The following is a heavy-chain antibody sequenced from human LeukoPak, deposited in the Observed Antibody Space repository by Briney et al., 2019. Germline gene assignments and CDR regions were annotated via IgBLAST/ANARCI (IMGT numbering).Heavy chain of an antibody. CDR1: GFTFSSYA. D-gene: IGHD6-13*01. CDR3: AKDHRHSSSWYLEIDSYFDY. Sequence: GGSLRLSCAASGFTFSSYAMSWVRQAPGKGLEWVSAISGSGGSTYYADSVKGRFTISRDNSKNTLYLQMNSLRAEDTAVYYCAKDHRHSSSWYLEIDSYFDYWGQGTLVTVSS. CDR2: ISGSGGST. V-gene: IGHV3-23*01. J-gene: IGHJ4*02.